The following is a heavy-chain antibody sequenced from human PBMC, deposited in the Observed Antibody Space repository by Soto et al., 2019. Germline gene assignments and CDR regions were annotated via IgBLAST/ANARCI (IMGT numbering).Heavy chain of an antibody. V-gene: IGHV1-69*01. CDR3: ARGSRVGSYGPPLFGY. J-gene: IGHJ4*02. CDR1: GGTFSSYA. Sequence: QVQLVQSGAEVKKPGSSVKVSCKASGGTFSSYAISWVRQAPGQGLEWMGGIIPIFGTANYAQKFQGRVTITAHESTSTADMELSSLRSEDTAVYYCARGSRVGSYGPPLFGYWGQGTLVTVSS. CDR2: IIPIFGTA. D-gene: IGHD5-18*01.